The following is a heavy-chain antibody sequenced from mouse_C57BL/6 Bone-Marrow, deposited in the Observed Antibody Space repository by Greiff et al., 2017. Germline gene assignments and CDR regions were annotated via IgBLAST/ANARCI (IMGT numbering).Heavy chain of an antibody. J-gene: IGHJ1*03. CDR3: TRDYYGSSYGYFDV. CDR1: GFTFSSYA. D-gene: IGHD1-1*01. V-gene: IGHV5-9-1*02. Sequence: EVMLVESGEGLVKPGGSLKLSCAASGFTFSSYAMSWVRQTPEKRLEWVADISSGGDYIYYADTVKGRFTISRDNARNTLYLQMSSQKSEDTAMYYGTRDYYGSSYGYFDVWGKGTTVTVSS. CDR2: ISSGGDYI.